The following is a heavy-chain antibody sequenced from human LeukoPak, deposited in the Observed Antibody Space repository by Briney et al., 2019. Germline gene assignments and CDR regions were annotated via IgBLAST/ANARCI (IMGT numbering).Heavy chain of an antibody. Sequence: ASVTVSCKASGYTFTSYDINWVRQATGQGLEWMGWMNPNSGNTGYAQKFQGRVTMTRNTSISTAYMELSSLRSEDTAVYYCARDRQLGTNWFDPWGQGTLVTVSS. V-gene: IGHV1-8*01. CDR2: MNPNSGNT. CDR3: ARDRQLGTNWFDP. D-gene: IGHD6-6*01. CDR1: GYTFTSYD. J-gene: IGHJ5*02.